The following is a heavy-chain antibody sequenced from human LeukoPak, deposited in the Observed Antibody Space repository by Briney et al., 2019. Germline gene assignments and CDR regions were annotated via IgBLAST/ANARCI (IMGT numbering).Heavy chain of an antibody. D-gene: IGHD3-3*01. CDR1: GGSISSYF. J-gene: IGHJ4*02. CDR2: AYTSGST. Sequence: SETLSLTCTVSGGSISSYFWSWIRQPAGKGLEWIGRAYTSGSTNYNPSLKSRVTMSVDTSKNQFSLKLSSVTAADTAVYYCARDTNDRLLYDHWGQGTLVTVSS. V-gene: IGHV4-4*07. CDR3: ARDTNDRLLYDH.